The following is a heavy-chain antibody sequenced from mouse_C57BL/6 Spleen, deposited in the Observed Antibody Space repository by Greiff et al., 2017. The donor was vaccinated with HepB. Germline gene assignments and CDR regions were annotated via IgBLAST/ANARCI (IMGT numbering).Heavy chain of an antibody. J-gene: IGHJ4*01. CDR2: ISSGSSTI. CDR3: EKNGYGYGYYYARDY. CDR1: GFTFSDYG. D-gene: IGHD2-2*01. Sequence: EVKLVESGGGLVKPGGSLKLSCAASGFTFSDYGMHWVRQAPEKGLEWVAYISSGSSTIYYADTVKGRFTISIDNAKNTLFLQMTSLRSEDTAMYYCEKNGYGYGYYYARDYWGQGTSVTVSS. V-gene: IGHV5-17*01.